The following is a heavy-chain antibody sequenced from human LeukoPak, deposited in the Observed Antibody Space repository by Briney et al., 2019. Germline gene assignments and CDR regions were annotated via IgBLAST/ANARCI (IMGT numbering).Heavy chain of an antibody. J-gene: IGHJ4*02. CDR3: ARGHHDYFDY. Sequence: GESLKISCKGSGYSFTSYWIGWVRQMPGKGLEWMGIIYHGDSDTKYGTSFQGQVTISADKSISTAYLQWSSLKASDTAMYYCARGHHDYFDYWGQGTLVTVSS. V-gene: IGHV5-51*01. CDR1: GYSFTSYW. CDR2: IYHGDSDT.